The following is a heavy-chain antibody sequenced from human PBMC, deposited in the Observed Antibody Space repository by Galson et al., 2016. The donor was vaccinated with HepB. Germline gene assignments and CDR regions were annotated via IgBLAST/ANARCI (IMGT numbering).Heavy chain of an antibody. CDR1: GFTFNSYN. CDR2: ITSSSNYI. CDR3: TRAYVGKARRGTYWYFDL. V-gene: IGHV3-21*04. J-gene: IGHJ2*01. Sequence: SLRLSCAASGFTFNSYNMNWVRQASGKGLEWVSSITSSSNYIYYADSVRGRFTISRDNAKNSLHLQMNSLRAEDTAVYYCTRAYVGKARRGTYWYFDLWGRGTLVTVSS. D-gene: IGHD4-23*01.